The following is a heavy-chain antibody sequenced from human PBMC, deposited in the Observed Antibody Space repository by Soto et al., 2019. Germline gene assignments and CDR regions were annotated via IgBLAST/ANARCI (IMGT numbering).Heavy chain of an antibody. V-gene: IGHV2-5*02. CDR3: ARNMVASSSFDY. D-gene: IGHD5-12*01. CDR2: IYWDDDK. CDR1: GFSLSTSGVG. Sequence: QITLKESGPTLVRRTQTLTLTCTFSGFSLSTSGVGVGWIRQPPGKALERLALIYWDDDKRYRPSLKSRLTISKDTSKNQVVLRMTNMDPVDTATYYCARNMVASSSFDYWGQGTLVTVSS. J-gene: IGHJ4*02.